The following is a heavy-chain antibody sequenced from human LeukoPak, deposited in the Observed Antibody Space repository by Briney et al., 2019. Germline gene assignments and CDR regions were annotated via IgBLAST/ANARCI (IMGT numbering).Heavy chain of an antibody. Sequence: SETLSLTCTVSGGSISSGRYYWSWIRQPAGKGLEWIGRIYTSGSTNYNPSLKSRVTISVDTSKNQFSLKLCSVTAADTGVYYCARGPDYGDHFDYWGQGTLVTVSS. D-gene: IGHD4-17*01. CDR1: GGSISSGRYY. CDR3: ARGPDYGDHFDY. CDR2: IYTSGST. J-gene: IGHJ4*02. V-gene: IGHV4-61*02.